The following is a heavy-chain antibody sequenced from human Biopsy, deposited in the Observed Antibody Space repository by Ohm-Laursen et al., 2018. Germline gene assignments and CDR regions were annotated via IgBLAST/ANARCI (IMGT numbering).Heavy chain of an antibody. Sequence: PGTLSLTCTVSGDSLTSGPENWSWIRQSPGQGLEYIGFIYSGGNTNYNPSLKNRVTMSVDTSKNQFYLKLYSVTAADTAVYYCARGRRTSGWPYFDNWGQGALVSVSP. D-gene: IGHD6-19*01. CDR3: ARGRRTSGWPYFDN. V-gene: IGHV4-61*01. J-gene: IGHJ4*02. CDR2: IYSGGNT. CDR1: GDSLTSGPEN.